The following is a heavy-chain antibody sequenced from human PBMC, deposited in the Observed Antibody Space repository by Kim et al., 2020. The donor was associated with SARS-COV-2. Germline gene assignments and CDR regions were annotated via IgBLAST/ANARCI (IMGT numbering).Heavy chain of an antibody. CDR3: AKLPNYYYDSSGHFDY. V-gene: IGHV3-23*01. D-gene: IGHD3-22*01. J-gene: IGHJ4*02. Sequence: SGKGRFTISRHNSKNTLYLQMNSLRAGDTGVYYCAKLPNYYYDSSGHFDYWGQGTLVTVSS.